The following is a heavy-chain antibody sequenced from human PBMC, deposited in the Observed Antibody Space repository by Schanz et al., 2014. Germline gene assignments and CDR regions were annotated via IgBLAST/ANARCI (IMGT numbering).Heavy chain of an antibody. CDR2: ISGSGAST. D-gene: IGHD3-3*01. V-gene: IGHV3-23*01. CDR1: GVTFSSYA. J-gene: IGHJ6*02. CDR3: ARFLARYQYYGVDV. Sequence: VQLLESGGGFVQPGGSLRLSCVASGVTFSSYAMSWVRQASGKGLEWVSAISGSGASTYYADSVKGRFTISRDNSKNTLYLQMNSLRAEDTAVYYCARFLARYQYYGVDVWGQGTTVIVSS.